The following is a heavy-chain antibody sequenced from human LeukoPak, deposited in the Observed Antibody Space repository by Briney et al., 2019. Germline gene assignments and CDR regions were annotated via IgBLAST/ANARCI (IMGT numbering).Heavy chain of an antibody. CDR1: GYSINSGYY. D-gene: IGHD6-19*01. Sequence: SETLSLTCIVSGYSINSGYYWGWIRQPPGKGLEWIGTVYHSGSSYYNPSLNSRFTLSVDTPKNQFSLRLPSVTAADTAVYYCARGTGWSYYFDYWGRGTLVTVSP. V-gene: IGHV4-38-2*02. CDR2: VYHSGSS. J-gene: IGHJ4*02. CDR3: ARGTGWSYYFDY.